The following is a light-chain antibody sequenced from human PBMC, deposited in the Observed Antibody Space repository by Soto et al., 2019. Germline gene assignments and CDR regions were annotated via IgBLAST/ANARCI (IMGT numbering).Light chain of an antibody. Sequence: AIRMTQSPSSFSASTGDRVTITCRASQGISSYLAWYQQNPGKAPKLLIYAASTLQSGVPSRFSGSGSGTDFTLTISRLQSEDFATYYYQQDYSYPYTFGQGTKLEIK. V-gene: IGKV1-8*01. CDR3: QQDYSYPYT. J-gene: IGKJ2*01. CDR2: AAS. CDR1: QGISSY.